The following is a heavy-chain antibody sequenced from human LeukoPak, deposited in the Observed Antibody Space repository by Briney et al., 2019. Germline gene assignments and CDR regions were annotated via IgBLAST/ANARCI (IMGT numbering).Heavy chain of an antibody. CDR3: ARDLGSLRSSYWYFDL. J-gene: IGHJ2*01. CDR2: ISSSSSCI. Sequence: GGSLRLSCAASGFTFSSYEMNWVRQAPGKGLEWVSYISSSSSCIYYADSVKGRFTVSRDNAKNSLYLQMNSLRAEDTAVYYCARDLGSLRSSYWYFDLWGRGTLVTVSS. CDR1: GFTFSSYE. D-gene: IGHD5-12*01. V-gene: IGHV3-21*05.